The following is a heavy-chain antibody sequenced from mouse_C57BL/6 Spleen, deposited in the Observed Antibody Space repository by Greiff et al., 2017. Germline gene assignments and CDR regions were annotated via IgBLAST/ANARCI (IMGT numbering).Heavy chain of an antibody. Sequence: VQLQQPGAELVMPGASVKLSCTASGYTFTSYWMHWVKQRPGQGLEWIGEIDPSDSYTNYNQKFKGKSTLTVDKSSSTAYMQLSSLTSEDSAVYYCARELGPFDYWGQGTTLTVSS. CDR2: IDPSDSYT. CDR3: ARELGPFDY. CDR1: GYTFTSYW. J-gene: IGHJ2*01. D-gene: IGHD4-1*01. V-gene: IGHV1-69*01.